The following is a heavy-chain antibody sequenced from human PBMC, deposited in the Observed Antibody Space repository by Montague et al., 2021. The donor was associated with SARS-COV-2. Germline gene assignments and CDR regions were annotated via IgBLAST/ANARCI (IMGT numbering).Heavy chain of an antibody. Sequence: TLSLTCTVSGGSISSCYYCWIWNPRHPGKVLEWIRYIYDSASTYYYLSLNSRVTISADTSKNPFSLKLSSVTAADTAVYYCARVQGITMIVVVIGAFDIWGQGTMVTDSS. D-gene: IGHD3-22*01. CDR1: GGSISSCYYC. CDR2: IYDSAST. V-gene: IGHV4-31*03. J-gene: IGHJ3*02. CDR3: ARVQGITMIVVVIGAFDI.